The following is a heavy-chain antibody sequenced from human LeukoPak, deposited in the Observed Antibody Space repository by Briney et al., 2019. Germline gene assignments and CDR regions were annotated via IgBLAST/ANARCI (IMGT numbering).Heavy chain of an antibody. J-gene: IGHJ6*02. CDR3: AKDIAKNSPYGMDV. D-gene: IGHD6-13*01. Sequence: GGSLRLSCAASGFTFSGYAMSWVRQVPGKGLEWVSTNSHSGVTTYYADPVRGRFTISRDNSKNTLYLQMNSLGADDTAVYYCAKDIAKNSPYGMDVWGQGTTVTVSS. CDR1: GFTFSGYA. V-gene: IGHV3-23*01. CDR2: NSHSGVTT.